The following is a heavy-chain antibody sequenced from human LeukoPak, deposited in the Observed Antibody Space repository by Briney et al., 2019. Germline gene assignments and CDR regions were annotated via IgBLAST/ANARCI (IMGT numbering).Heavy chain of an antibody. J-gene: IGHJ2*01. CDR3: ARDRWELRVWYFDL. CDR1: GGSISSYY. V-gene: IGHV4-4*07. CDR2: IYTSGST. D-gene: IGHD1-26*01. Sequence: SETLSLTCTVSGGSISSYYWSWIRQPAGEGLEWIGRIYTSGSTNYNPSLKSRVTMSVDTSKNQFSLKLSSVTAADTAVYYCARDRWELRVWYFDLWGRGTLVTVSS.